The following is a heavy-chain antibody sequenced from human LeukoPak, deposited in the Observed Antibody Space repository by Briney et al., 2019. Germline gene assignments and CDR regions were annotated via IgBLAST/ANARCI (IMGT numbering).Heavy chain of an antibody. CDR3: AKAHYYGTSGYPIDY. CDR1: GFTFSSYS. Sequence: GGSLRLSCAASGFTFSSYSMNWVRQAPGKGLEWVSTISDSGGTTYYGDSVKGRFTISRDNSKNTLYLQMNSLRAEDTALYYCAKAHYYGTSGYPIDYWGQGTLVTVSS. CDR2: ISDSGGTT. J-gene: IGHJ4*02. D-gene: IGHD3-22*01. V-gene: IGHV3-23*01.